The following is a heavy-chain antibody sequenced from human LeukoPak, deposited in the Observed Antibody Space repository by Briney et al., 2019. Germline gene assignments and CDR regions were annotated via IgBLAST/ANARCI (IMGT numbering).Heavy chain of an antibody. Sequence: SETLSLTCTVSGGSISSYYWSWIRQPPGKGLEWIGYIYNSGSTDYNPSLKSRVTISVDTSKNQFSLKLSSVTAADTAVYYCARVRRSGHVGKNYNWFDPWGQGTLVTVSS. CDR1: GGSISSYY. D-gene: IGHD7-27*01. V-gene: IGHV4-59*01. CDR3: ARVRRSGHVGKNYNWFDP. CDR2: IYNSGST. J-gene: IGHJ5*02.